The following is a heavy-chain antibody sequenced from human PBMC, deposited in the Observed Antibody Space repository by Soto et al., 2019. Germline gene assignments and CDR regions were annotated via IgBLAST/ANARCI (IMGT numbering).Heavy chain of an antibody. Sequence: PSETLSLTCAVSGGSISSTNWWSWVRQPPGNGLEWIGEIYQSGSTNYNPSLKSRVIISVDRPQNQFSLNLISVTAADTAVYYCAILTRTGSNFWGGYSRPPFVFDIWGQGTLVTVSS. D-gene: IGHD3-3*01. J-gene: IGHJ3*02. CDR1: GGSISSTNW. V-gene: IGHV4-4*02. CDR3: AILTRTGSNFWGGYSRPPFVFDI. CDR2: IYQSGST.